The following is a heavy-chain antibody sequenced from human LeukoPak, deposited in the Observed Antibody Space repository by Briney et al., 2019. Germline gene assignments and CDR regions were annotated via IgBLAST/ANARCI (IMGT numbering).Heavy chain of an antibody. Sequence: GGSLRLSCAASGFTLSSAVMSWVRQAPGKGLEWVSGISGSGGSTYYTDSVKGRFTISRDNSKNMLYLQLNSLRAEDTAVYYCAKGSIAVAGRYNFDYWGQATLVTVSS. V-gene: IGHV3-23*01. J-gene: IGHJ4*02. CDR1: GFTLSSAV. D-gene: IGHD6-19*01. CDR3: AKGSIAVAGRYNFDY. CDR2: ISGSGGST.